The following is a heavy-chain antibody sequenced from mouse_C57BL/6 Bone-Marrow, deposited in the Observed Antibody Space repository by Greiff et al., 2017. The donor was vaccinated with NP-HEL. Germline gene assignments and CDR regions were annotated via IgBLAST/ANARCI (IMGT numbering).Heavy chain of an antibody. J-gene: IGHJ3*01. CDR2: SRNKANDYTT. V-gene: IGHV7-1*01. Sequence: EVQLVESGGGLVQSGRSLRLSCATSGFTFSDFYMEWVRQAPGTGLEWIAASRNKANDYTTDYSASLKGRLIVSRDTSQSILYLQMNALRAEDTAIYYCAREASWTFAYWGQGTLVTVSA. CDR3: AREASWTFAY. CDR1: GFTFSDFY.